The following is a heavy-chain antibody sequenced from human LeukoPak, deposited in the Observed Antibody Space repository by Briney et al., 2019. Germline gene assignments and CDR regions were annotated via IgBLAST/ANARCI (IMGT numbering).Heavy chain of an antibody. CDR2: SKDSGST. Sequence: SDPLSLPCSLTGDSTCKYLWSWLRQPPEEGREWIGDSKDSGSTNYNPSLKSRRTISKNTSKNQFFLKRASETAADSCVNDCATYSSGCYGRVFDYWGQGTLVTVSS. D-gene: IGHD3-22*01. V-gene: IGHV4-59*08. J-gene: IGHJ4*02. CDR1: GDSTCKYL. CDR3: ATYSSGCYGRVFDY.